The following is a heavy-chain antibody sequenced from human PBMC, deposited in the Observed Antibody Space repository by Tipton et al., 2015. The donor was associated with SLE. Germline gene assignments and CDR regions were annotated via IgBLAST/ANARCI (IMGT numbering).Heavy chain of an antibody. Sequence: QLVQSGPEVKKPGASVKVSCKASGYLFTIYGISWVRQAPGQGLEWMGWVSGNNDNRKYAQKLLGRVIMTTDTSTSTAYMELRSLRSDDTAVYYCARDRGGGNYYYVMDVWGQGTTVTVSS. CDR1: GYLFTIYG. J-gene: IGHJ6*02. CDR2: VSGNNDNR. CDR3: ARDRGGGNYYYVMDV. D-gene: IGHD3-10*01. V-gene: IGHV1-18*01.